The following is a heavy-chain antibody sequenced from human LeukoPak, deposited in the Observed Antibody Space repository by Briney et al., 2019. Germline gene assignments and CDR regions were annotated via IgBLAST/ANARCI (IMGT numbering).Heavy chain of an antibody. J-gene: IGHJ3*02. CDR1: GFTFCRYW. Sequence: GGSLTLSCAVCGFTFCRYWMMGVRQAPGKGLAWVANIKQDGSEKYYVDSVKGRFTISRDNAKNSLYLQMNSLRAEDTAVYYCSRTYDFGIGPPGDAFDNWGQGTLVTVFS. V-gene: IGHV3-7*01. CDR2: IKQDGSEK. CDR3: SRTYDFGIGPPGDAFDN. D-gene: IGHD3-3*01.